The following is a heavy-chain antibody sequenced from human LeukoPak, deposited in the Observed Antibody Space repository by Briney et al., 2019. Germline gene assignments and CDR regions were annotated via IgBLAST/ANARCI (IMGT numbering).Heavy chain of an antibody. D-gene: IGHD3-10*01. Sequence: GGSLRLSCAASGFTFSSYSMNWVRQAPGKGLEWVSSISSSSSYIYYADSVKGRFTISRDNAKNSLYLQMNSLRAEDTAVYYCARVFIGEIFHYYYGMDVWGKGTTVTVSS. CDR2: ISSSSSYI. CDR1: GFTFSSYS. V-gene: IGHV3-21*01. J-gene: IGHJ6*04. CDR3: ARVFIGEIFHYYYGMDV.